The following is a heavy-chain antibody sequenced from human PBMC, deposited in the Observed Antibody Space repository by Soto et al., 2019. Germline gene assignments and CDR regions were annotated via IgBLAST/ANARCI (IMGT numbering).Heavy chain of an antibody. Sequence: GGSLRLSCTTSGFIFSNYAMNWVRQAPGKGLERVSVISDNGGSTYYADSVKGRFTISRDNSKNTLYLQMNSLSAEDTAVYYCAKDGLGCSGGSCYSPYPFDLWGRGTLVTVSS. CDR2: ISDNGGST. V-gene: IGHV3-23*01. D-gene: IGHD2-15*01. J-gene: IGHJ4*02. CDR3: AKDGLGCSGGSCYSPYPFDL. CDR1: GFIFSNYA.